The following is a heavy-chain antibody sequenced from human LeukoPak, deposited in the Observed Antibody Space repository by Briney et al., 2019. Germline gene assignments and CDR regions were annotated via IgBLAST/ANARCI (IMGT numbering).Heavy chain of an antibody. J-gene: IGHJ4*02. CDR1: GFTFSSHA. CDR2: ISGSGGST. V-gene: IGHV3-23*01. CDR3: AKGPDSSGYYFDY. Sequence: GGSLRLSCAASGFTFSSHAMSWVRQAPGKGLEWVSAISGSGGSTYYADSVKGRFTISRDNSKNTLYLQMNSLRAEDTAVYYCAKGPDSSGYYFDYWGQGTLVTVSS. D-gene: IGHD3-22*01.